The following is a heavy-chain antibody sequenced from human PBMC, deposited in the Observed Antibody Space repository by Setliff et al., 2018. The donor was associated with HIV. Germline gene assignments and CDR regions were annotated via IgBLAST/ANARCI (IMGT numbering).Heavy chain of an antibody. Sequence: SETLSLTCAVYGGSFSGYYWTWIRQPPGRGLEWIGEIIHSGGTNYNRSLKSRVTISVDTSKNHFSLNLSSVTAADTAVYYCARGGLGVVGAIDYWSQGTLGPSPQ. CDR3: ARGGLGVVGAIDY. CDR2: IIHSGGT. J-gene: IGHJ4*02. D-gene: IGHD2-15*01. CDR1: GGSFSGYY. V-gene: IGHV4-34*01.